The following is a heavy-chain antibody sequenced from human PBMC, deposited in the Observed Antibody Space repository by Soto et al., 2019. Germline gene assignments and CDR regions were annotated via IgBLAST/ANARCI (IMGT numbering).Heavy chain of an antibody. D-gene: IGHD3-22*01. CDR3: ARLPNTYYYDSSVYDS. J-gene: IGHJ4*02. CDR2: IYYSGST. Sequence: SETLSLTCTVSGGSISSSSYYWGWIRQPPGKGLEWIGSIYYSGSTYYNPSLKSRVTISVDTSKNQISLKLSSVTAADTAVYYCARLPNTYYYDSSVYDSWGQGTLVTVSS. CDR1: GGSISSSSYY. V-gene: IGHV4-39*01.